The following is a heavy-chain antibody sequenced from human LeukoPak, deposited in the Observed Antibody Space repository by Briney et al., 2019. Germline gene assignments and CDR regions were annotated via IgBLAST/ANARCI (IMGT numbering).Heavy chain of an antibody. CDR1: GYTFTNYT. D-gene: IGHD4-23*01. CDR3: ARDRVYGGNSHYYYYGMDV. J-gene: IGHJ6*02. CDR2: IIPIFGTA. Sequence: SVKVSCKASGYTFTNYTLNWVRQAPGQGLEWMGGIIPIFGTANYAQKFQGRVTITADESTSTAYMELSSLRSEDTAVYYCARDRVYGGNSHYYYYGMDVWGQGTTVTVSS. V-gene: IGHV1-69*13.